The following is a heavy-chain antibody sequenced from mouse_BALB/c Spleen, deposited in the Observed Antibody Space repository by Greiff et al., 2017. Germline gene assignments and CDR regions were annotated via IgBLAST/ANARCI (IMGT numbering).Heavy chain of an antibody. CDR2: ISYNASN. V-gene: IGHV3-6*02. D-gene: IGHD4-1*01. CDR1: GYSITSGYY. CDR3: ARDWEVYYFDY. Sequence: VQLKESGPGLVKPSQSLSLTCSVTGYSITSGYYWYWIRKFPGNKLEWMGYISYNASNNYNPSLQNRISITLDTSKNQFFLKFNSVTTEDTATYYCARDWEVYYFDYWGQGTTLTVSS. J-gene: IGHJ2*01.